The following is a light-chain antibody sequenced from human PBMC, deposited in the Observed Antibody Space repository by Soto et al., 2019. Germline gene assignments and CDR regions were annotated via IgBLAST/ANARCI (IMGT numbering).Light chain of an antibody. V-gene: IGKV1-39*01. Sequence: EIQVTQSPSSLSASVGDRVTITCRASQSIGIYLNWYQQKPGKAPKVLIFAASSLQGGVPSRFSGSGSGTDFTLTISSLQPEDFATYYCQQSYSTPPWTFGQGTKVDIK. CDR3: QQSYSTPPWT. J-gene: IGKJ1*01. CDR1: QSIGIY. CDR2: AAS.